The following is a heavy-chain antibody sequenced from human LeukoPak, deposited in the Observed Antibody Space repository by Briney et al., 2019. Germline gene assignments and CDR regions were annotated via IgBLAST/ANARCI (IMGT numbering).Heavy chain of an antibody. J-gene: IGHJ3*02. V-gene: IGHV3-48*01. Sequence: GGSLRLSCAASGFTFSSYTMHWVRRAPGKGLEWVSYIRSSSNTIYYADSVKGRFTISRDNAKHSLYLQMNSLRAEDTAVYYCARDPVIAHAFDI. CDR2: IRSSSNTI. CDR3: ARDPVIAHAFDI. CDR1: GFTFSSYT.